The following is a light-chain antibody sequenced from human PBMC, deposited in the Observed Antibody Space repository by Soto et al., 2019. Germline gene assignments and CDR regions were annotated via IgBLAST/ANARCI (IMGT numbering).Light chain of an antibody. Sequence: QSALTQPPSASGSPGQSVTLSCAGSSSDIGASNSVSWYQQHPGKAPKLLISEVTKRPSGVPDRFSGSKSANTASLTISGLQADDEADYYCGSKAGSNKHVVFGGGTKLTVL. CDR2: EVT. J-gene: IGLJ2*01. CDR3: GSKAGSNKHVV. CDR1: SSDIGASNS. V-gene: IGLV2-8*01.